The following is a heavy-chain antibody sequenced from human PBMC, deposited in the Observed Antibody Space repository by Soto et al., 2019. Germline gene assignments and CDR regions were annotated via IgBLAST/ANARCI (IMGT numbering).Heavy chain of an antibody. Sequence: GGSLRLSCAASGFTFSSYAMSWVRQAPGKGLEWVSAISGSGGSTYYADSVKGRFTISRDNSKNTLYLQMNSLRAEDTAVYYCATRQSLWFGELLSSFDYWGQGTLVTVSS. D-gene: IGHD3-10*01. CDR2: ISGSGGST. J-gene: IGHJ4*02. CDR3: ATRQSLWFGELLSSFDY. V-gene: IGHV3-23*01. CDR1: GFTFSSYA.